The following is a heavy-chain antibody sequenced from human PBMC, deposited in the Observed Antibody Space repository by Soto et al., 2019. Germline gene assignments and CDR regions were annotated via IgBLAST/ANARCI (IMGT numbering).Heavy chain of an antibody. J-gene: IGHJ4*02. V-gene: IGHV3-21*01. CDR2: ISSSSSYI. CDR3: ASSLIAAAGTFDY. Sequence: LRLSCAASGFTFSSYSMNWVRQAPGKGLEWVSSISSSSSYIYYADSVKGRFTISRDNAKNSLYLQMNSLRAEDTAVYYCASSLIAAAGTFDYWGQGTLVTVS. CDR1: GFTFSSYS. D-gene: IGHD6-13*01.